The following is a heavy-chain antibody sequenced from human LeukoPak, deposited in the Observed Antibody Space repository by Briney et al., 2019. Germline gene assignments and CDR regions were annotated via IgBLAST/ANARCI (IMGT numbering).Heavy chain of an antibody. J-gene: IGHJ6*02. Sequence: GGSLRLSCAASGFTFSSYGMHWVRQAPGKGLEWVAVISYDGSNKYYADSVKGRFTISRDNSKNTLYLQMNSLRAEDTAVYYCAKDGSFRGPATANEYGMDVWGQGTTVTVSS. D-gene: IGHD2-21*02. V-gene: IGHV3-30*18. CDR2: ISYDGSNK. CDR3: AKDGSFRGPATANEYGMDV. CDR1: GFTFSSYG.